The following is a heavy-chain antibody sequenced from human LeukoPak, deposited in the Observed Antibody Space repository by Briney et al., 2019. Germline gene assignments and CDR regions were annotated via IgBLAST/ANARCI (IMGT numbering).Heavy chain of an antibody. CDR2: IKKDGSET. V-gene: IGHV3-7*01. CDR3: ASPRVPDS. J-gene: IGHJ4*02. Sequence: PGGSLRLSCAASGFTFSSSWMSWVRQAPGKGLEWVANIKKDGSETNYVDSVKGRFTISRDNAKNSLYLQMNSLRAEDTAVYYCASPRVPDSWGQGTLVTVSS. CDR1: GFTFSSSW.